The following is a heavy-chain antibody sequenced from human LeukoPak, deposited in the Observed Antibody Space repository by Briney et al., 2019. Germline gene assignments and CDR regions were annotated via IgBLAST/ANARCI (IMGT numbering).Heavy chain of an antibody. Sequence: ASVKVSCKASGFTFTSYDINWVRQASGQGLEWMGWMNPNNGNTGYAQKFQGRVTMTRDTSISTAYMELRGLRSEGTAVYYCVRDGEGVAISVNYWFDPWGQGTLVTVSS. V-gene: IGHV1-8*01. J-gene: IGHJ5*02. CDR3: VRDGEGVAISVNYWFDP. CDR2: MNPNNGNT. CDR1: GFTFTSYD. D-gene: IGHD3-10*01.